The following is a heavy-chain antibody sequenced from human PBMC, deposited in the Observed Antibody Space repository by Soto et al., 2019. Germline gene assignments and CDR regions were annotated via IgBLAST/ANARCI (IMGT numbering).Heavy chain of an antibody. CDR3: ARVTLVGGVPGDI. D-gene: IGHD3-16*01. CDR1: GFSFSDYG. V-gene: IGHV3-33*01. CDR2: IWFDGSNK. J-gene: IGHJ3*02. Sequence: QVQLVESGGGVVQPGRSLRLSCAASGFSFSDYGMHWVRQAPAKGLEWVAVIWFDGSNKHYGDSVKGRFTISRDNSKKTLYLQMNSLRVEDTAMYYCARVTLVGGVPGDIWGQGTMVTVSS.